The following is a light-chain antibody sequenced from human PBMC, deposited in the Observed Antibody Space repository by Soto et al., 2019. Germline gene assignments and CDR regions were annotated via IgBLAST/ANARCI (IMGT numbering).Light chain of an antibody. J-gene: IGKJ1*01. CDR2: GAS. CDR3: QQYGSSPRT. CDR1: QSVTSY. V-gene: IGKV3-20*01. Sequence: DIVLTQSPGPLSLSPGERATLSCRASQSVTSYLAWYQQKPGQAPRLLIYGASSRATGIPDRFSGSGSGTDFTLTISRLEPEEFAGYYCQQYGSSPRTFGQGTKVDI.